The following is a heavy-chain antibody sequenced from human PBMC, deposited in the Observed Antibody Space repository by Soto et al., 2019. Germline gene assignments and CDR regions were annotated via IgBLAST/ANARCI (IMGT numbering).Heavy chain of an antibody. J-gene: IGHJ4*02. CDR3: AHRRVRDSSGENFDS. CDR2: LYWDDDK. D-gene: IGHD6-19*01. Sequence: ESGPTLVTPTQTLTLTCTFSGFSLNTNAVGVAWIRQPPGKALEWLALLYWDDDKRYSPSLKSRLTITTDTSKNQVVLTMTNMDPEDTATYYCAHRRVRDSSGENFDSWGQGTLVTVSS. CDR1: GFSLNTNAVG. V-gene: IGHV2-5*02.